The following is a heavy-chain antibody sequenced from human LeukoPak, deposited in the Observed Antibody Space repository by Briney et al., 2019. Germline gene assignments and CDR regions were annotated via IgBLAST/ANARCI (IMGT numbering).Heavy chain of an antibody. CDR3: AGSLGYCTSNVCYLKY. J-gene: IGHJ4*02. Sequence: GASVKVSCKASGYTFTGYYMHWVRQAPGQGLEWMGWINPNSVGTNYAQKFQGRVTMTRDTSISTAYMELRSLRSDDTAVYYCAGSLGYCTSNVCYLKYWGQGTLVTVSS. CDR1: GYTFTGYY. D-gene: IGHD2-8*01. CDR2: INPNSVGT. V-gene: IGHV1-2*02.